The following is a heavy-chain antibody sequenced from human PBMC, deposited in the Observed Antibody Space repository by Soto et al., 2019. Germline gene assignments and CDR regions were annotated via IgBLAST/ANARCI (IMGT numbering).Heavy chain of an antibody. D-gene: IGHD4-17*01. CDR2: ISYSGTT. CDR1: GGSISSGNYY. CDR3: ATMGTPVTGLYYFDY. Sequence: SETLSLTCTVSGGSISSGNYYWSWIRQPPGKGLKWIGFISYSGTTHYSASLRSRVSISVDTSKNQFSLDLSSVTAADTAVYYCATMGTPVTGLYYFDYWGQGTLVTVSS. J-gene: IGHJ4*02. V-gene: IGHV4-30-4*01.